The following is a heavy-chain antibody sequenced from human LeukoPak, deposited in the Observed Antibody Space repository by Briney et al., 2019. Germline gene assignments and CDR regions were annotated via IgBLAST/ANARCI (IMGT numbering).Heavy chain of an antibody. CDR1: GFTVSSNY. CDR3: ARARSSYGYGDAFDI. CDR2: IYSGGST. Sequence: GGSLRLSCAASGFTVSSNYMSWVRQAPGKGLEWVSVIYSGGSTYYADSVKSRFTISRDNSKNTLYLQMNSLRAEDTAVYYCARARSSYGYGDAFDIWGQGTMVTVSS. V-gene: IGHV3-66*01. J-gene: IGHJ3*02. D-gene: IGHD5-18*01.